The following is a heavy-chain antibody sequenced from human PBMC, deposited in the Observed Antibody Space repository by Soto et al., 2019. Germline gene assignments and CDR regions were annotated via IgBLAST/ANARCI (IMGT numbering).Heavy chain of an antibody. D-gene: IGHD3-9*01. J-gene: IGHJ6*02. V-gene: IGHV2-70*01. CDR1: GFSLSTSGMC. CDR3: ARIPAGHYDILTGYPDV. Sequence: SGPTLVNPAQTLALTCTFSGFSLSTSGMCVSWIRQPPGKALEWLALIDWDDDKYYSTSLKTRLTISKDTSKNQVVPTMTNMEPMDTATYYCARIPAGHYDILTGYPDVWGQGTTVTVSS. CDR2: IDWDDDK.